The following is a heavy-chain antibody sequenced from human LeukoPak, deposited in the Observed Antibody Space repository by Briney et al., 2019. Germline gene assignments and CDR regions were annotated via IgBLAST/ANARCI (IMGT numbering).Heavy chain of an antibody. J-gene: IGHJ6*03. D-gene: IGHD1-1*01. CDR1: GGSFSGYY. V-gene: IGHV4-34*01. CDR3: ARGLTGTMVRFSNYFYMDV. Sequence: EASETLSLTCGVHGGSFSGYYWTWLRRAPGKGLELIGEINYLGTTSYNPSLKSRVTLSVDTSKNQFSLRLRSVTAADTAVYYCARGLTGTMVRFSNYFYMDVWGNGTTVSVSS. CDR2: INYLGTT.